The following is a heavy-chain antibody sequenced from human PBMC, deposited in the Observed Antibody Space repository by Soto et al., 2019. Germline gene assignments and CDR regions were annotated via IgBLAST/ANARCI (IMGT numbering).Heavy chain of an antibody. D-gene: IGHD2-2*01. J-gene: IGHJ5*02. V-gene: IGHV1-18*01. CDR2: ISAYNGNT. CDR3: ARVPEPGYCSSTSCLLGWFDP. CDR1: GYTFTSYG. Sequence: ASVKVSCKASGYTFTSYGISWVRQAPGQGLEWMGWISAYNGNTNYAQKLQGRVTMTTDTSTSTAYMELRSLRSDDTAVYYCARVPEPGYCSSTSCLLGWFDPWGQGTLVTVSS.